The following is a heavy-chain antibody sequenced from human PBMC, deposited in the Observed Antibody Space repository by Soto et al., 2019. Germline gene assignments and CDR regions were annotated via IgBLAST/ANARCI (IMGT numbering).Heavy chain of an antibody. CDR2: IGSAGDT. CDR3: ARVVWGYSGYDYYFDY. D-gene: IGHD5-12*01. CDR1: GFTFSTYD. J-gene: IGHJ4*02. Sequence: LRLSCAASGFTFSTYDMHWVRQATGKGLEWVSAIGSAGDTSYPASVKGRFTISRENAKNSLYLQMNSLRAGDTAVYYCARVVWGYSGYDYYFDYWGQGTLVTVSS. V-gene: IGHV3-13*01.